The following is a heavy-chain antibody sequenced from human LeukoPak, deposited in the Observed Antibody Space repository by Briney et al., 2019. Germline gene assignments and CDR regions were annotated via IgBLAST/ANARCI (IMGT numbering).Heavy chain of an antibody. Sequence: GGSLRLSCAASGFTIRSNYMSWVRQAPGKGLEWVSVIYSGCSTYHADSVKGRFTISRDNAKNSLYLQMHSLRAEDTAVYYCARGPYYDILTGYSNDYWGQGTLVTVSS. CDR1: GFTIRSNY. V-gene: IGHV3-66*01. J-gene: IGHJ4*02. D-gene: IGHD3-9*01. CDR2: IYSGCST. CDR3: ARGPYYDILTGYSNDY.